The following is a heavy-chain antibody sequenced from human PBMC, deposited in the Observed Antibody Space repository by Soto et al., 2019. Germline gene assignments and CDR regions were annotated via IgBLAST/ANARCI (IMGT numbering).Heavy chain of an antibody. J-gene: IGHJ4*02. Sequence: SDTLSLTCTVSGGSISSIIYYWGWIRQPPGKGLEWIGSIYYSGSTYYNPSLKSRVTISVDTSKNQFSLKLSSVTAADTAVYYCARLGRFLEWLPSFDYWGQGTLVTVSS. D-gene: IGHD3-3*01. V-gene: IGHV4-39*01. CDR1: GGSISSIIYY. CDR3: ARLGRFLEWLPSFDY. CDR2: IYYSGST.